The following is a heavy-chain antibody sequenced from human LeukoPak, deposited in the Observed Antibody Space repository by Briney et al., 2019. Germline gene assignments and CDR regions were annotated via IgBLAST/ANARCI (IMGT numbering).Heavy chain of an antibody. J-gene: IGHJ4*02. Sequence: PSETLSLTCAVYGGSFSGYYWSWIRQPPRKGLEWIGEINHSGSTNYNPSLKSRVTISVDTSKNQFSLKLSSVTAADTAVYYCARVERALVRGFDYWGQGTLVTVSS. CDR1: GGSFSGYY. V-gene: IGHV4-34*01. D-gene: IGHD3-10*01. CDR2: INHSGST. CDR3: ARVERALVRGFDY.